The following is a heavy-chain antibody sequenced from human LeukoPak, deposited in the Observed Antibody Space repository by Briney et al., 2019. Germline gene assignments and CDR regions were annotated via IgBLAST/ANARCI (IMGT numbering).Heavy chain of an antibody. CDR3: ARDVDLAAYYYDRGDY. D-gene: IGHD3-22*01. J-gene: IGHJ4*02. CDR2: INHSGST. Sequence: SETLSLTCAVYGGSFSGYYWSWIRQPPGKGLEWVGEINHSGSTNYNPSLKSRVTISVDTSKNQFSLKLSSVTAADTAVYYCARDVDLAAYYYDRGDYWGQGTLVTVSS. V-gene: IGHV4-34*01. CDR1: GGSFSGYY.